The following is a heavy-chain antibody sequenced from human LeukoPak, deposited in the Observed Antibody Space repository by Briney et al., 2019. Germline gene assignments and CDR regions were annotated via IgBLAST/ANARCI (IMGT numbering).Heavy chain of an antibody. J-gene: IGHJ3*02. CDR1: GYTFTGYY. V-gene: IGHV1-2*02. D-gene: IGHD6-13*01. Sequence: ASVKVSCKASGYTFTGYYMHWVRQAPGQGLEWMGWINPNSGGTNYAQKFQGRGTMTRGTSISTAYMELSRLRSDDTAVYYCAREDVAASAGAFDIWGQGTMVTVSS. CDR2: INPNSGGT. CDR3: AREDVAASAGAFDI.